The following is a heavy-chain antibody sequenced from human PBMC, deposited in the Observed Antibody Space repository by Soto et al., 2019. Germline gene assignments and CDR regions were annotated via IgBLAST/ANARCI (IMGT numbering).Heavy chain of an antibody. CDR1: GGSISFYN. CDR2: NYHSGRT. D-gene: IGHD6-13*01. Sequence: QVQLQESGPGLVKPSETLSLTCSVSGGSISFYNWNWIRQSPGKGLEWIGYNYHSGRTNYNPSLKSRVTISVDTSKNQFSLQLSSVTAADTAVYYCAKGDSTTHGDSFDIWGQGTMVTVSP. CDR3: AKGDSTTHGDSFDI. J-gene: IGHJ3*02. V-gene: IGHV4-59*01.